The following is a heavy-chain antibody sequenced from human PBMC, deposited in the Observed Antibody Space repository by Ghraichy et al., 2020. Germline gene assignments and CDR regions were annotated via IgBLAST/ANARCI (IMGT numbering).Heavy chain of an antibody. J-gene: IGHJ5*02. V-gene: IGHV4-61*02. Sequence: WIGRISARGTRGTTDYTPSLKSRVTFSMDTSKNQFSLKLNSVTAADTAVYYCARAGSSNFDPVDRWG. CDR3: ARAGSSNFDPVDR. CDR2: ISARGTRGTT. D-gene: IGHD4-11*01.